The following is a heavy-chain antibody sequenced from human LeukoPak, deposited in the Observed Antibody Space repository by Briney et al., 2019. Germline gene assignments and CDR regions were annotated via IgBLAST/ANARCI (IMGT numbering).Heavy chain of an antibody. J-gene: IGHJ4*02. CDR3: ARVGYSGWEDY. V-gene: IGHV4-59*02. Sequence: SETLSLTCAVSGGSVTSFYWSWIRQTPGKGLEWIGYAYNSGRTNYSPSLKSRVTISVDMSKNQFSLKLNSVTAADTAVYYCARVGYSGWEDYWGQGTLVTVSS. CDR2: AYNSGRT. D-gene: IGHD5-12*01. CDR1: GGSVTSFY.